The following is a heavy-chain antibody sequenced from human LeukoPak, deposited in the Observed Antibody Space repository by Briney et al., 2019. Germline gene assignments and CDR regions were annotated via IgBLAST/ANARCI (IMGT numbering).Heavy chain of an antibody. CDR2: IYYSGST. D-gene: IGHD6-19*01. CDR1: GGSISSYY. J-gene: IGHJ5*02. V-gene: IGHV4-59*12. CDR3: TRGDSGSGWYPWFDP. Sequence: MPSETLSLTCTVSGGSISSYYWSWIRQPPGKGLEWIGYIYYSGSTNYNPSLKSRVTISLDTSKNQFSLKLSSVTAADTAVYFCTRGDSGSGWYPWFDPWGQGTLVTVSS.